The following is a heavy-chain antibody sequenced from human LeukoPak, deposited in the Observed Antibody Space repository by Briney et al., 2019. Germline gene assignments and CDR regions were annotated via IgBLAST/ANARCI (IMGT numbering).Heavy chain of an antibody. CDR3: ARDGNRYSSSSGFFGMIYYYYYMDV. CDR1: GYTFTSYG. J-gene: IGHJ6*03. CDR2: ISAYNGNT. Sequence: ASVKVSCKASGYTFTSYGISWVRQAPGQGLEWMGWISAYNGNTNYAQKLQGRVTMTTDTSTSTAYMELRSLRSDDTAVYYCARDGNRYSSSSGFFGMIYYYYYMDVWGKGTTVTVSS. D-gene: IGHD6-6*01. V-gene: IGHV1-18*01.